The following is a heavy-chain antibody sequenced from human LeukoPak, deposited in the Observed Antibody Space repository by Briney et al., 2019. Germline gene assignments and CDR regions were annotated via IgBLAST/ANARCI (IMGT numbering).Heavy chain of an antibody. CDR2: MNPNSGRT. CDR1: GYTLTSYD. Sequence: ASVKVSCKASGYTLTSYDINWVRQATGQGLEWMGWMNPNSGRTGYAQNFQGRITITRNTSISTAYMELSSLRSEDTAVYYCAPEGLRPRPWGQGTLVTVSS. J-gene: IGHJ4*02. D-gene: IGHD5-12*01. CDR3: APEGLRPRP. V-gene: IGHV1-8*01.